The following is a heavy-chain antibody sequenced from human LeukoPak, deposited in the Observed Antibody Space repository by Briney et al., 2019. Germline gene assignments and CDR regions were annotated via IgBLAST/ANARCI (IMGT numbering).Heavy chain of an antibody. CDR2: FDPEDGET. CDR1: GYTLTELS. V-gene: IGHV1-24*01. CDR3: ATVRHCSSTGCYRFPYGMDV. Sequence: ASVKVSCKVSGYTLTELSMHWVRQAPGKGLEWMGGFDPEDGETIYAQKFQGRVTMTEDTSTDTAYMELSSLRSEDTAVYYCATVRHCSSTGCYRFPYGMDVWGQGTTVTVSS. D-gene: IGHD2-2*02. J-gene: IGHJ6*02.